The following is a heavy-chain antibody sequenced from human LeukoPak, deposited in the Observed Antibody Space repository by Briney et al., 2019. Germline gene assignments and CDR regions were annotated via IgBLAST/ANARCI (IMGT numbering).Heavy chain of an antibody. CDR2: INDSGGST. D-gene: IGHD3-22*01. CDR3: AKRGVVIRVILVGFHKQAYYFDS. CDR1: GITLSNYG. V-gene: IGHV3-23*01. Sequence: GGSLRPSCAVSGITLSNYGMSWVRQAPGRGLEWVAGINDSGGSTTYADSVKGRFTISRDNPKNTLYLQMNSLRVEDTAVYFCAKRGVVIRVILVGFHKQAYYFDSWGQGALVTVSS. J-gene: IGHJ4*02.